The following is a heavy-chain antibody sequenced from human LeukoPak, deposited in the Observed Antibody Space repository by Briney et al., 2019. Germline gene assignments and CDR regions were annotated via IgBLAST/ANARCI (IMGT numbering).Heavy chain of an antibody. Sequence: ASVKVSCKASGYTFTSYYMHWVRQAPGQGLEWMGWINPNSGGTNYAQKFQGWVTMTRDTSISTAYMELSRLRSDDTAVYYCARGGLIRQLAKYNWFDPWGQGTLVTVSS. J-gene: IGHJ5*02. D-gene: IGHD6-13*01. V-gene: IGHV1-2*04. CDR2: INPNSGGT. CDR1: GYTFTSYY. CDR3: ARGGLIRQLAKYNWFDP.